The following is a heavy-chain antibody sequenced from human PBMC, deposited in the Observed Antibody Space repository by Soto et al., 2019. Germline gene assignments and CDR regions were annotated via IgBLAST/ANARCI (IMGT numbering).Heavy chain of an antibody. CDR2: IDPNSGDT. CDR1: GYTFTGYY. D-gene: IGHD5-18*01. Sequence: QVQLVHSGAEVKKPGASVKVSCKASGYTFTGYYMHWVRQAPGQGLEWMGWIDPNSGDTNYAQKFQGRVSMTRDTSIITAYLELSRLRSDVTAVYYCGRGGYSDASESLDYWGQGTLVTVSS. CDR3: GRGGYSDASESLDY. V-gene: IGHV1-2*02. J-gene: IGHJ4*02.